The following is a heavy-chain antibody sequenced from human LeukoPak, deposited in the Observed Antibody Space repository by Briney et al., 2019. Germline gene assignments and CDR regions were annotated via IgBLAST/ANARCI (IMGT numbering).Heavy chain of an antibody. CDR2: ISYDGSNK. CDR3: ARSKQPQRYGMDV. CDR1: GFNFRDYC. V-gene: IGHV3-30*03. Sequence: PGGSLRLSCIASGFNFRDYCMGWIRQAPGKGLEWVTIISYDGSNKYYADSVKGRFTISRDNSKSTLHLQMNSLRAEDTAVYYCARSKQPQRYGMDVWGQGTTVTVSS. D-gene: IGHD1/OR15-1a*01. J-gene: IGHJ6*02.